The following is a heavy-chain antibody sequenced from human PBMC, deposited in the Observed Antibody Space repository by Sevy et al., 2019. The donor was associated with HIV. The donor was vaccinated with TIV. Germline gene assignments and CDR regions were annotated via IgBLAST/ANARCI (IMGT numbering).Heavy chain of an antibody. CDR3: AAAAGTDVLGYYFGS. V-gene: IGHV4-4*02. CDR1: GDSISSSHW. Sequence: SETLSLTCSVSGDSISSSHWWSWVRQTPGKGLEWIGDMYHRGTTNYNPSLKSRFIISVAKPKNQFSLKLTSVTAADTAVYYCAAAAGTDVLGYYFGSWGQGTQVTVSS. J-gene: IGHJ4*02. D-gene: IGHD6-25*01. CDR2: MYHRGTT.